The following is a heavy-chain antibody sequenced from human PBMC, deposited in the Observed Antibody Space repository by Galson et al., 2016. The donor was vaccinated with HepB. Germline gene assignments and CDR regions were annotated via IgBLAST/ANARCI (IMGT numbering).Heavy chain of an antibody. Sequence: SVKVSCKVSGYSVTDFSMHWVRQAPGKGLEWMGGFDPKAEETIFAQKFQGRVTVTEDTSTDTAYMELTSLRSEDTAVYYWASEVIQLEQHRYIDFWGQGTLVIVSS. CDR2: FDPKAEET. D-gene: IGHD1-1*01. CDR1: GYSVTDFS. J-gene: IGHJ4*01. CDR3: ASEVIQLEQHRYIDF. V-gene: IGHV1-24*01.